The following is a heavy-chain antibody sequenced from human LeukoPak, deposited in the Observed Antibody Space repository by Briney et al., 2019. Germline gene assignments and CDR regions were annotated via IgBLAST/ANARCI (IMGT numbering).Heavy chain of an antibody. CDR1: GFTFSDYA. D-gene: IGHD5-24*01. Sequence: PGGSLRLSCAASGFTFSDYAIHWVRQAPGKGLEWVSVISNVGGSKHYADSVKGRFTISRDNSKNTLYLQMNSLRAEDTAVYYCAKPRDGYNYNFDYWGQGTLVTVSS. CDR2: ISNVGGSK. J-gene: IGHJ4*02. V-gene: IGHV3-30-3*01. CDR3: AKPRDGYNYNFDY.